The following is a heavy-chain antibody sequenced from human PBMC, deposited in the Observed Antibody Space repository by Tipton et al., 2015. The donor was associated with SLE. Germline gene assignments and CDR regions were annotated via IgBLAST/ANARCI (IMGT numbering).Heavy chain of an antibody. CDR2: IYYSGST. CDR3: ARRTTRSSGYFGAFDI. V-gene: IGHV4-39*01. CDR1: GGSISSSSYY. J-gene: IGHJ3*02. Sequence: TLSLTCTVSGGSISSSSYYWGWIRQPPGKGLEWIGSIYYSGSTYYNPSLKSRVTISVATSKNQFSLKLSSVTAAETAVYYCARRTTRSSGYFGAFDIWGQGTMVTVSS. D-gene: IGHD3-22*01.